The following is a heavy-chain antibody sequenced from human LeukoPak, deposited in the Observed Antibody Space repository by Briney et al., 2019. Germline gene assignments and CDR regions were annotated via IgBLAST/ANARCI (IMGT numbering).Heavy chain of an antibody. CDR1: GGSISSYH. J-gene: IGHJ4*02. V-gene: IGHV4-59*08. CDR2: INYGGGT. Sequence: SETLSLTCTVSGGSISSYHWSWIRQPPGKGLEWIGYINYGGGTNHNPSLKSRVTISIDTSKNQFSLKLSSVTAADTAVYYCARHWGSGSYYSRRLDYWGQGTLVTVSS. CDR3: ARHWGSGSYYSRRLDY. D-gene: IGHD1-26*01.